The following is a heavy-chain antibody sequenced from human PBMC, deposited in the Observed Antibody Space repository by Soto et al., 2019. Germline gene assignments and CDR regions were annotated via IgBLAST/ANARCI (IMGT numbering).Heavy chain of an antibody. Sequence: GGSLRLSCAASGFTFDEYTMHWVRQAPGKGLEWVSLISWDGGSTYYADSVKGRFTISRDNSKNSLYLQMNSLRTEDTALYYCAKAPHAAAGTTEYFQHWGQGTLVTVSS. D-gene: IGHD6-13*01. CDR3: AKAPHAAAGTTEYFQH. J-gene: IGHJ1*01. CDR1: GFTFDEYT. CDR2: ISWDGGST. V-gene: IGHV3-43*01.